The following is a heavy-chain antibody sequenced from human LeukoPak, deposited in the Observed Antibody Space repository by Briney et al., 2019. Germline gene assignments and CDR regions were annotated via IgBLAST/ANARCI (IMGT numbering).Heavy chain of an antibody. CDR3: ARDSSGWYDY. J-gene: IGHJ4*02. D-gene: IGHD6-19*01. CDR1: GYTFTGYY. CDR2: INPNSGGT. V-gene: IGHV1-2*02. Sequence: RASVKVSCKASGYTFTGYYMHWVRQAPGQGLEWMGWINPNSGGTNYAQKFQGRVTMTRDTSISTAYMGLSRLRSDDTAVYYCARDSSGWYDYWGQGTLVTVSS.